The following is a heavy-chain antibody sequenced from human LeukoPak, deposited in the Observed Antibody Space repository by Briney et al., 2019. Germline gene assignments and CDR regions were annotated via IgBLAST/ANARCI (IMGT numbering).Heavy chain of an antibody. CDR1: GGSIDTYY. J-gene: IGHJ5*02. V-gene: IGHV4-59*12. D-gene: IGHD1-26*01. Sequence: SETLSLTCTVSGGSIDTYYWSWIRQSPGKGLEWIGYINYKGRTNNNPSLKSRVTISVDKSKNQFSLKLSSVTAADTAVYYCARGIGGGFDPWGQGTLVTVSS. CDR3: ARGIGGGFDP. CDR2: INYKGRT.